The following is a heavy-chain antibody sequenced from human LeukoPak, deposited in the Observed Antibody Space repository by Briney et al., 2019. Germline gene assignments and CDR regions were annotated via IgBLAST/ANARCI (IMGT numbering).Heavy chain of an antibody. Sequence: PGGSLRLSCAASGFTFSTHGMHWVRQAPGKGLEWVAVLSYDGSNKYYADSVKGRFTISRDNSKNTLYLQMNSLRAEDTAVYYCARSAYYYDSRGYHNFYHYGMDVWGQGTTVTVSS. D-gene: IGHD3-22*01. V-gene: IGHV3-30*03. CDR2: LSYDGSNK. CDR3: ARSAYYYDSRGYHNFYHYGMDV. J-gene: IGHJ6*02. CDR1: GFTFSTHG.